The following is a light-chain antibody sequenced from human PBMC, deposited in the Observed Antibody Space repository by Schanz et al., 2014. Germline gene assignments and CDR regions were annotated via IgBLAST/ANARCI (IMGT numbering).Light chain of an antibody. Sequence: QSALTQPPSASGSLGQSVTISCTGTSSDVGGYNYVSWYQQHPGKAPKLMIYEVTKRPSGVPDRFSGSKSGNTASLTVSGLQAEDEADYYCSSYTSSSTLGVVFGGGTKLTVL. CDR3: SSYTSSSTLGVV. J-gene: IGLJ2*01. V-gene: IGLV2-8*01. CDR1: SSDVGGYNY. CDR2: EVT.